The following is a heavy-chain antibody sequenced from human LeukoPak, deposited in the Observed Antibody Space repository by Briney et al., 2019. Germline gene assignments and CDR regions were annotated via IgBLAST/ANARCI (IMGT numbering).Heavy chain of an antibody. Sequence: GGSLRLSCAASGFSFSSYGMHWVRQAPGKGLEWVAVIKYDGGNKDYADSVKGRFTISRDNSKNTLYLQMNSLRAEDTAVYYCAKDYGGYCSSTSCYFWDYWGQGTLVTVSS. CDR3: AKDYGGYCSSTSCYFWDY. CDR2: IKYDGGNK. CDR1: GFSFSSYG. V-gene: IGHV3-30*02. D-gene: IGHD2-2*01. J-gene: IGHJ4*02.